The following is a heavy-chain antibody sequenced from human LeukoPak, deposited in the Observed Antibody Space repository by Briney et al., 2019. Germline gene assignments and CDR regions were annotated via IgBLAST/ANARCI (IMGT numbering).Heavy chain of an antibody. D-gene: IGHD3-16*01. Sequence: GGSLRLSCAASGFTFSSYSMNWVRQAPGKGLEWVSYISSSSSTIYYADSVKGRFTISRDNSKNTLYLQMNSLRAEDTAVYYCAKDRAFGGVFFQHWGQGTLVTVSS. V-gene: IGHV3-48*01. J-gene: IGHJ1*01. CDR2: ISSSSSTI. CDR3: AKDRAFGGVFFQH. CDR1: GFTFSSYS.